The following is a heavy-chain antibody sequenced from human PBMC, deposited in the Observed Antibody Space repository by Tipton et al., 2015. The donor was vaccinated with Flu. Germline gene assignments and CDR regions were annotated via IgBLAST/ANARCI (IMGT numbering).Heavy chain of an antibody. Sequence: SLRLSCAASGFTFSSYSMNWVRQAPGKGLEWVSSISSSSSYIYYADSVKGRFTISRDNAKNSLYLQMNSLRAEDTAVYYCARENWDPYWYFDLWGRGTLVTVSS. CDR3: ARENWDPYWYFDL. CDR1: GFTFSSYS. J-gene: IGHJ2*01. CDR2: ISSSSSYI. D-gene: IGHD7-27*01. V-gene: IGHV3-21*04.